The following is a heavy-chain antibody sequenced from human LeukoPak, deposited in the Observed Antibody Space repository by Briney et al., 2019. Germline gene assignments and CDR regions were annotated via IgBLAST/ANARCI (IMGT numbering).Heavy chain of an antibody. CDR1: GGSISSYY. CDR3: ARDQGDYYGSGSYNWFDP. Sequence: PSETLSLTCTVSGGSISSYYWSWIRQPPGKGLEWIGYIYYSGGTNYNPSLKSRVTISVDTSKNQFSLKLSSVTAADTAVYYCARDQGDYYGSGSYNWFDPWGQGTLVTVSS. CDR2: IYYSGGT. V-gene: IGHV4-59*01. J-gene: IGHJ5*02. D-gene: IGHD3-10*01.